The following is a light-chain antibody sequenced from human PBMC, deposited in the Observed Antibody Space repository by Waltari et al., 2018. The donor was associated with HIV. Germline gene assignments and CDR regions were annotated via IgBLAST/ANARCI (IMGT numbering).Light chain of an antibody. V-gene: IGLV1-47*01. J-gene: IGLJ1*01. CDR3: AAWDDSLSGLYV. CDR2: RDN. Sequence: QSVLTQPPSASGTPRQRVTISCSGSSSNIGGNFVYWYQQLPGTAPKLLIYRDNQRPSGVPYRFSGSKSGTSASLAINGLRSEDEADYYCAAWDDSLSGLYVFGTGTKVTVL. CDR1: SSNIGGNF.